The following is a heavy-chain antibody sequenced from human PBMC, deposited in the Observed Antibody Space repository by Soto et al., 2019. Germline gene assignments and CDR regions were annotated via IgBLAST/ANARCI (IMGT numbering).Heavy chain of an antibody. Sequence: ASVKISCKASGYTFTGYYIHCLRQAPGQGLEWVGEISPKSGGTRYAQKFQGRVAMSKDTSITTVYMELTNLSPDDTAVYYCGRGRSGELVVFYWGQGTLVTVSS. CDR1: GYTFTGYY. CDR3: GRGRSGELVVFY. J-gene: IGHJ4*02. CDR2: ISPKSGGT. V-gene: IGHV1-2*02. D-gene: IGHD1-7*01.